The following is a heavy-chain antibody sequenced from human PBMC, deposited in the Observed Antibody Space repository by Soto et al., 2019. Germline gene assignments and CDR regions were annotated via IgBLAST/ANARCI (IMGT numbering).Heavy chain of an antibody. V-gene: IGHV1-18*01. J-gene: IGHJ6*02. CDR1: GYTFTTYD. CDR2: ISTYNGNT. D-gene: IGHD2-8*01. CDR3: ARDPYHVLMVNAPNLYGMDV. Sequence: QVQLVQSGAEVKKPGASVKVSCKASGYTFTTYDISWVRQAPGQGLEWMGRISTYNGNTNYPQSPQGGLPMTTATSTTTAYMELRSLRSDDTAVYYCARDPYHVLMVNAPNLYGMDVWGQGTTVTVSS.